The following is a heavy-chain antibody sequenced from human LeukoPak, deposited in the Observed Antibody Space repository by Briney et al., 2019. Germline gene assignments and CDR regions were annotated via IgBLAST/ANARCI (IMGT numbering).Heavy chain of an antibody. CDR2: IYYTGHT. V-gene: IGHV4-59*01. Sequence: SETLSLTCTLSGVSINSFYWSWIRQPPGKGLEWIGYIYYTGHTNYNPSLKSRVTISVDTSKNQFSLRLSSVTAADTAVFYCARALNIRGDSTSWYWFDPWGQGILVTVSS. CDR1: GVSINSFY. D-gene: IGHD6-13*01. CDR3: ARALNIRGDSTSWYWFDP. J-gene: IGHJ5*02.